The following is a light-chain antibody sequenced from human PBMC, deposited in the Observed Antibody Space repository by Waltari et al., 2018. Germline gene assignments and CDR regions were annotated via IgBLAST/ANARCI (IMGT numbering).Light chain of an antibody. CDR2: DVN. Sequence: QSALTQPASVSGSPGQSITISCIGTSSYVGFYNFFSWYQQHPGEAPKLMIYDVNNRPSGVSSRFSGSKSGNTASLTISGLQAEDEADYYCSSYTSSHTWVFGGGTKVTVL. CDR1: SSYVGFYNF. V-gene: IGLV2-14*03. CDR3: SSYTSSHTWV. J-gene: IGLJ3*02.